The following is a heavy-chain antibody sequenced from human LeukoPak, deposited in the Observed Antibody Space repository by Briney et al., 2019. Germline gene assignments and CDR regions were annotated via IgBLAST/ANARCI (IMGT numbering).Heavy chain of an antibody. CDR2: ISRSGTNI. V-gene: IGHV3-48*03. Sequence: GGSLRLSCVASGFTFSTSVMNWVRQAPGKGLDWISYISRSGTNIYYAESVKGRFTISRDNAKKSLYLQMNSLRVEDTAVYYCARMGGNLSRWGQGTLVTVSS. D-gene: IGHD1-26*01. CDR1: GFTFSTSV. J-gene: IGHJ4*02. CDR3: ARMGGNLSR.